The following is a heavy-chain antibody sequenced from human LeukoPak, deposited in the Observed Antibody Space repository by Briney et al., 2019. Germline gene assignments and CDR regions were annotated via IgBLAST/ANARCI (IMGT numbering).Heavy chain of an antibody. Sequence: ASVKVSRKASGGTFSSYAISWVRQAPGQGLEWMGRIIPIFGTANYAQKFQGRVTITTDESTSTAYMELSSLRSEDTAVYYCARESVTWELPHPHTSDLDYWGQGTLVTVSS. CDR1: GGTFSSYA. V-gene: IGHV1-69*05. CDR2: IIPIFGTA. D-gene: IGHD1-26*01. CDR3: ARESVTWELPHPHTSDLDY. J-gene: IGHJ4*02.